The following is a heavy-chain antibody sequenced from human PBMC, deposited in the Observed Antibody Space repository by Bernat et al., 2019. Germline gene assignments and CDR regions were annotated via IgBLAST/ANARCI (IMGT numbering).Heavy chain of an antibody. D-gene: IGHD3-16*01. Sequence: KESGPTLVKPTQTLTLTCTFSGFSLTTSGVGVGWIRQPPGEALDWLAVIYWDDDHRYSPSLRSRLTITKDLSKNQVVLTMTNMDPLDTATYFCAHIEITFGGVQRLDAFDFWGQGTMVTVSS. CDR2: IYWDDDH. CDR3: AHIEITFGGVQRLDAFDF. CDR1: GFSLTTSGVG. J-gene: IGHJ3*01. V-gene: IGHV2-5*02.